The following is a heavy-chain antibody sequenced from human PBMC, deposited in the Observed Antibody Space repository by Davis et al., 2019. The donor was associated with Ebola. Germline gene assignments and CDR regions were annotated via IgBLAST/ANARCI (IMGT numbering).Heavy chain of an antibody. CDR1: GGSFSRSA. CDR3: ARVRGERWDRTGYSSSYLGAVDY. Sequence: SVKVSCKASGGSFSRSAISWVRQAPGQGLEWMGGILPIFGVANYAQNFQGSVTITADKSTTTAYMELSSLRSEDTAVYYCARVRGERWDRTGYSSSYLGAVDYWGQGTLVTVSS. V-gene: IGHV1-69*10. CDR2: ILPIFGVA. J-gene: IGHJ4*02. D-gene: IGHD6-13*01.